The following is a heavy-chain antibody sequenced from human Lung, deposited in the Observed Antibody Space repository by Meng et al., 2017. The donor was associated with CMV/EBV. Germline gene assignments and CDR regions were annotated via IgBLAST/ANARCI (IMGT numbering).Heavy chain of an antibody. CDR1: GYYFTDYY. CDR2: INPSGGST. V-gene: IGHV1-46*01. Sequence: ASVKVSCKASGYYFTDYYIHWVRQAPGQGLEWMGMINPSGGSTHYAQKFQGRVTLTRDTSTSTVYMQLSSLRSEDTAVYYCARDMVSFGYVGDWGQGMLVAVSS. D-gene: IGHD5-18*01. CDR3: ARDMVSFGYVGD. J-gene: IGHJ1*01.